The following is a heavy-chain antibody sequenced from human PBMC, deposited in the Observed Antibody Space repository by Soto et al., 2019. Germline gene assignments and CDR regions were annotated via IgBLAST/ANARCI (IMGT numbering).Heavy chain of an antibody. CDR3: ARDRSYSLDV. Sequence: EVQLVESGGGLLQPGGSLRLSCAVSGSTLSIDWMHWVRQAPGKGLVWVSHINSDGSSTNYADFVKGRFTIARDNAKNTVYLQMNSLRAEDTAVYYCARDRSYSLDVWGQGTTVTVS. J-gene: IGHJ6*02. V-gene: IGHV3-74*01. CDR2: INSDGSST. CDR1: GSTLSIDW.